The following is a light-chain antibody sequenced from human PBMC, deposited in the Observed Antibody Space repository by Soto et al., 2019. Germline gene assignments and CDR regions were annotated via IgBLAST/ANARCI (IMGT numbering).Light chain of an antibody. Sequence: EIVMTQSPATLSVSPGERATFSCRASQSVSSNLAWYQQKPGQAPRLLIYGASTRATGIPARFSGSGSGTEFTLTISSLQSEDFAVYYCQQYNNWLFTFGPGTKVDIK. CDR3: QQYNNWLFT. V-gene: IGKV3-15*01. CDR2: GAS. J-gene: IGKJ3*01. CDR1: QSVSSN.